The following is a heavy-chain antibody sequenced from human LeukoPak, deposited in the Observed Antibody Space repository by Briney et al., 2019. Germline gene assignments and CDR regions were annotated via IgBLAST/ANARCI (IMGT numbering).Heavy chain of an antibody. V-gene: IGHV1-46*01. Sequence: ASVKVSCKASGYTFTSYYMHWVRQAPGQGLEWMGIINPSGGSTSYAQKFQGRVTMTRDTSTSTVYMELSSLRSEDTAVYYCARGRITMVRGVNSLWFDPWGQGTLVTVSS. CDR2: INPSGGST. D-gene: IGHD3-10*01. CDR3: ARGRITMVRGVNSLWFDP. J-gene: IGHJ5*02. CDR1: GYTFTSYY.